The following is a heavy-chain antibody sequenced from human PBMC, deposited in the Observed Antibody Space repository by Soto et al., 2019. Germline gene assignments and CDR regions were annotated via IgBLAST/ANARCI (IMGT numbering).Heavy chain of an antibody. CDR1: GFTFSTYG. Sequence: QVQLVESGGGVVQPGRSLRLSCAASGFTFSTYGMHWVRQAPGKGLEWVAVIWYDGSNKYYADSVKGRFTNSRDNSRDTLYLQMNSLRADDTAVYYCARAVGPFDYWGQGTLVTVSS. CDR2: IWYDGSNK. J-gene: IGHJ4*02. CDR3: ARAVGPFDY. V-gene: IGHV3-33*01.